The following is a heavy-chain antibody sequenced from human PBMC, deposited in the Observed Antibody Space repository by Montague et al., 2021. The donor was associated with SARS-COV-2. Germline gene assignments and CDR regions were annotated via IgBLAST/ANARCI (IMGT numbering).Heavy chain of an antibody. CDR2: TYYRSQWYE. V-gene: IGHV6-1*01. CDR1: GDSVSSQSAA. J-gene: IGHJ6*02. D-gene: IGHD2-2*01. Sequence: CAISGDSVSSQSAAWNWIRQSPSRGLEWLGRTYYRSQWYEDYAVFVKGRITIKPDTSKNQFSLHLESVSPDDTALYYCARGAYHDLYYYYHGMDVWGRGTTVSVSS. CDR3: ARGAYHDLYYYYHGMDV.